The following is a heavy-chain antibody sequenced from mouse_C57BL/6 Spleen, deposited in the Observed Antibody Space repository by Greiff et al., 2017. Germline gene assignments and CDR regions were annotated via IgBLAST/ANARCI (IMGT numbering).Heavy chain of an antibody. CDR3: ARLHYDGSSYNTWYYFDY. CDR1: GYTFTSYW. Sequence: VQLQQPGAELVKPGASVKLSCKASGYTFTSYWMHWVKQRPGQGLEWIGMIHPNSGSTNYNDKFKGKATLTVDKSSSTAYMQLSSLTSEDSAVYYWARLHYDGSSYNTWYYFDYWGQGTTLTVSS. V-gene: IGHV1-64*01. D-gene: IGHD1-1*01. J-gene: IGHJ2*01. CDR2: IHPNSGST.